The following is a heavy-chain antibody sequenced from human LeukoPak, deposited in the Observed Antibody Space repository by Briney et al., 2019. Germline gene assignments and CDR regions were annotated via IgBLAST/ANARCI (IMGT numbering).Heavy chain of an antibody. CDR1: GYTFTGYY. V-gene: IGHV1-2*02. J-gene: IGHJ5*01. CDR2: INPNSGGT. D-gene: IGHD6-19*01. Sequence: ASVKVSCKASGYTFTGYYMHWVRQAPGQGLEWMGWINPNSGGTNYAQKFQGRVTMTRDTSISTAYMELSRLRSDDTAVYYCARVWFRSNGWGGPWGQGTLVTLSP. CDR3: ARVWFRSNGWGGP.